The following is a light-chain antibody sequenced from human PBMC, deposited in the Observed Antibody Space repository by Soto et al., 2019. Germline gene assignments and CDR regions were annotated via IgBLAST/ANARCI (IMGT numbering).Light chain of an antibody. CDR1: QSVKTF. Sequence: EIVLTQSPATLSLSPGERATLSCRASQSVKTFLAWYQQKPGQVPRLLIYDASTRAAGIPTGFSGSGSGTEFTLTIGSLQSEDFAIYYCQQYHNWPLTLGGGTKVDIK. V-gene: IGKV3-15*01. CDR3: QQYHNWPLT. CDR2: DAS. J-gene: IGKJ4*01.